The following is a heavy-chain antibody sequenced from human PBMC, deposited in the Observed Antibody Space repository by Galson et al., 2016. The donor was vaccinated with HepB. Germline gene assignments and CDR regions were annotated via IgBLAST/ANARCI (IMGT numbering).Heavy chain of an antibody. Sequence: ETLSLTCTLSGGSISTYYWSWVRHSPEKGLEWIGYIYNSVTTDYTPALRGRVTISVDTSKNQFSLKLNSVTAADTAVYYCARDKDGSYGKYLDPWGQGTPVTFSS. D-gene: IGHD1-26*01. CDR2: IYNSVTT. V-gene: IGHV4-59*01. CDR3: ARDKDGSYGKYLDP. J-gene: IGHJ5*02. CDR1: GGSISTYY.